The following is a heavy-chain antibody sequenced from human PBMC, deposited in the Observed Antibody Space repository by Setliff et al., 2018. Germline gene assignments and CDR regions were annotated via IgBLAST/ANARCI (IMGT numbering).Heavy chain of an antibody. CDR1: GFSFGGHD. V-gene: IGHV3-20*04. Sequence: TGGSLRLSCAASGFSFGGHDMHWVRQAPGKGLEWVSFIRYDGSTSYADSVKGRFTISRDIAENSLYLRMNGLRAEDTAFYYCARDFGGWNLYYFDFRGQGTLVTVSS. D-gene: IGHD6-19*01. CDR3: ARDFGGWNLYYFDF. CDR2: FIRYDGST. J-gene: IGHJ4*02.